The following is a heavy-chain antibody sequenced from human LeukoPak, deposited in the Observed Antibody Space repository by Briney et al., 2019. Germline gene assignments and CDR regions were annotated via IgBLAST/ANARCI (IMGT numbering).Heavy chain of an antibody. CDR3: ASYGDYYDSSGYYFPFDY. V-gene: IGHV1-69*06. D-gene: IGHD3-22*01. CDR2: IIPIFGTA. J-gene: IGHJ4*02. Sequence: SVKVSCKASGGTFSSYAISWVRQAPGQGLEWMGGIIPIFGTANYAQKFQGRVTITADKSTSTAYMELSSLRSEDTAVYYCASYGDYYDSSGYYFPFDYWGQGTLVTVSS. CDR1: GGTFSSYA.